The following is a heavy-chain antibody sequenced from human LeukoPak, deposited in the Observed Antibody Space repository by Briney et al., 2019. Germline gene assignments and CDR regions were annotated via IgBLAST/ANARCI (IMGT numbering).Heavy chain of an antibody. Sequence: SVKVSCKASGYTFTSYGISWVRQAPGQGLERMGRIIPILGIANYAQKFQGRVTITADKSTSTAYMELSSLRSEDTAVYYCARDDGDYDFDDYWGQGTLVTVSS. CDR3: ARDDGDYDFDDY. D-gene: IGHD4-17*01. CDR1: GYTFTSYG. V-gene: IGHV1-69*04. J-gene: IGHJ4*02. CDR2: IIPILGIA.